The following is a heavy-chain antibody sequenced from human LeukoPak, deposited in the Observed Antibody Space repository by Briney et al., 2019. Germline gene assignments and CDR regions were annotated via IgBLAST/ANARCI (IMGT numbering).Heavy chain of an antibody. V-gene: IGHV3-53*01. CDR1: GFTVSSNY. J-gene: IGHJ4*02. CDR2: IYSGGST. Sequence: GGSLRLSCAASGFTVSSNYMSWVRQAPGKGLEWVSVIYSGGSTYYVDSVKGRFTISRDNSKNTLYLQMNSLRAEDTAVYCCARSTRRYFDYWGQGTLVTVSS. CDR3: ARSTRRYFDY. D-gene: IGHD2-15*01.